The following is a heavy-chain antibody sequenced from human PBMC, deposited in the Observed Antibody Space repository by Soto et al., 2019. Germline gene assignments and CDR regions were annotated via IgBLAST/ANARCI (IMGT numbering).Heavy chain of an antibody. Sequence: QVQLVESGGGVVQPGRSLRLSCAASGFTFSSYGMHWVRQAPGKGLEWVAVIWYDGSNKYYADSVNGRFTISRDNSKNTLYLQMNSLRAEDTAVYYCARGRQGKRSSGWYGGWFDPWGQGTLVTVSS. CDR3: ARGRQGKRSSGWYGGWFDP. CDR1: GFTFSSYG. CDR2: IWYDGSNK. J-gene: IGHJ5*02. V-gene: IGHV3-33*01. D-gene: IGHD6-19*01.